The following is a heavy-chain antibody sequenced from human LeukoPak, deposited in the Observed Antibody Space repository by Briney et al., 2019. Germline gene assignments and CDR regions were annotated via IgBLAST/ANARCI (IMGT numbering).Heavy chain of an antibody. Sequence: GGSLRLSCAASGFTFSSYSMNWVRQAPGKGLEWVSSISSSSYIYYADSVKGRLTISRDNAKNSLYLQMNSLRAEDTAVYYCARDRTGDCDYWGQGTLVTVSS. CDR1: GFTFSSYS. J-gene: IGHJ4*02. CDR3: ARDRTGDCDY. CDR2: ISSSSYI. V-gene: IGHV3-21*01. D-gene: IGHD3/OR15-3a*01.